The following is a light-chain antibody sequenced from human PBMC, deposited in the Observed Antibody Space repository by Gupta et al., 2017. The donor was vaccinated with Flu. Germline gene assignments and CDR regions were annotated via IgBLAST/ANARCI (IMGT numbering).Light chain of an antibody. CDR1: QSVSSD. V-gene: IGKV3-15*01. CDR3: QQYNNWPLT. Sequence: EIVMTHSPATLSVYPGERAPLSCRASQSVSSDLAWYQQKPGQAPRLLIYGASTRATGVPARFSGSGSGTEFTLTISTLQSEDFVVYYCQQYNNWPLTFGGGAKVESK. CDR2: GAS. J-gene: IGKJ4*01.